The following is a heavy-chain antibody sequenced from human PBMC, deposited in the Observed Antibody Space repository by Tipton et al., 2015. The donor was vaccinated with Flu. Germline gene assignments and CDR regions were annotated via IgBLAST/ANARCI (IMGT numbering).Heavy chain of an antibody. J-gene: IGHJ4*02. CDR1: GFTFGSYE. D-gene: IGHD5-24*01. Sequence: MQLVQSGGGLVQPGGSLRLSCAASGFTFGSYEMNWVRQAPGKGLEWVSYISSSGSMIYYADSVKGRFTISRDNAKNSLYLQMNSLRAEDTAVYYCARDNGLQIQYFDYWGQGTLVTVSS. V-gene: IGHV3-48*03. CDR3: ARDNGLQIQYFDY. CDR2: ISSSGSMI.